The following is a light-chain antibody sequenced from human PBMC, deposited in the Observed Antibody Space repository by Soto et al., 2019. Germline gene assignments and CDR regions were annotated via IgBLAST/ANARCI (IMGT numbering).Light chain of an antibody. J-gene: IGLJ2*01. CDR3: SSYTSSSTVV. Sequence: QSVLTQPASVSGSPGQSITISCTGTSSDVGAYNYVSWYQQHPGKAPKLMIYDVTNRPSGVSNHFSGSKSGNTASLTISGLQAEDEAAYYCSSYTSSSTVVFGGGTKVTVL. CDR1: SSDVGAYNY. CDR2: DVT. V-gene: IGLV2-14*01.